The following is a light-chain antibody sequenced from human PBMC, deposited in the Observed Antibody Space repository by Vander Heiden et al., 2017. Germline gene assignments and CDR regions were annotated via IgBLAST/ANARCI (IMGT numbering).Light chain of an antibody. CDR3: QAWDSSTGV. J-gene: IGLJ1*01. V-gene: IGLV3-1*01. Sequence: SYELTQPPSVSVSPGQTASITCSGDKLGDKYACWYQQKPGQSPVLVIYQDNKRPSGIPERFSGSNSGNTATLTISGTQAMDEADYYCQAWDSSTGVFGTGTKVTGL. CDR2: QDN. CDR1: KLGDKY.